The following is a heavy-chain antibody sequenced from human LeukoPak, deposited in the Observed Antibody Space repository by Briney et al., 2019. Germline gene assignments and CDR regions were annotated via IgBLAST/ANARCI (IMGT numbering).Heavy chain of an antibody. CDR1: GFTVSTNY. D-gene: IGHD3-10*01. CDR2: IYSGDRT. V-gene: IGHV3-66*01. CDR3: ARDVRKQGLWS. J-gene: IGHJ4*02. Sequence: GESLRLSCAASGFTVSTNYMSWVRQAPGKGLEWFSIIYSGDRTDYAASLKGRFTISRDTSKNTLYLQMSSLRAEDTAVYYCARDVRKQGLWSWGQGTLVTVSS.